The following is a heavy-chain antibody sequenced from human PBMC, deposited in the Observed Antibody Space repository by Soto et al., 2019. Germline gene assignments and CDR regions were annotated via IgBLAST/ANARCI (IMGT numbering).Heavy chain of an antibody. D-gene: IGHD2-21*02. Sequence: EVQLLESGGGLVQPGRSLRLSCAASGFTFSSYAMGWVRQAPGKGLEWVSVISGDGRTTYSADSVTGRFTISRDNSKNTLNLQMDSLRAEDAAVYYCARESPICGGGCYSLHDYWGQGTLVTVSS. CDR2: ISGDGRTT. CDR1: GFTFSSYA. V-gene: IGHV3-23*01. CDR3: ARESPICGGGCYSLHDY. J-gene: IGHJ4*02.